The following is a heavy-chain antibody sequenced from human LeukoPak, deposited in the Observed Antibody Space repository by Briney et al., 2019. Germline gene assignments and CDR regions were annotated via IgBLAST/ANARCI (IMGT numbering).Heavy chain of an antibody. V-gene: IGHV4-59*01. Sequence: SETLSLTCTVSGGSISSYYWSWIRQPPGKGLEWIGYIHYSGSTNYNPSLKSRVTISVDTSKNQFSLKLSSVTAADTAVYYCARVPRLAVAVGSAFDIWGQGTMVTVSS. D-gene: IGHD6-19*01. CDR3: ARVPRLAVAVGSAFDI. J-gene: IGHJ3*02. CDR1: GGSISSYY. CDR2: IHYSGST.